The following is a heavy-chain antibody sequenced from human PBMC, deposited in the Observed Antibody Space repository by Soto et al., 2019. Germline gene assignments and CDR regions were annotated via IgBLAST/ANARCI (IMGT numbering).Heavy chain of an antibody. CDR3: AKSYYGDCDNRLLFDN. J-gene: IGHJ4*02. V-gene: IGHV3-23*01. CDR1: GFPFSGYA. Sequence: EVQLLESGGGLVQPGGSLRLSCAASGFPFSGYAINWVRQAPGKGLEWVSIISGSGSSTNYADSVKGRFTISRDNSRDTVYLQRNSLRAEDTAVYYCAKSYYGDCDNRLLFDNWGQGTLVTVSS. CDR2: ISGSGSST. D-gene: IGHD4-17*01.